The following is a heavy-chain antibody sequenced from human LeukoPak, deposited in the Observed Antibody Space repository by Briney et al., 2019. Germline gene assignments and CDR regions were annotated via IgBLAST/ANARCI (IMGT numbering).Heavy chain of an antibody. CDR1: GFTFSDHY. CDR2: IRDDGNTR. J-gene: IGHJ4*02. CDR3: AKVPHSWGLFDS. V-gene: IGHV3-30*02. Sequence: PGGSLRLSCAASGFTFSDHYMDWARQAPGKGLEWVAFIRDDGNTRYYADSVKGRFTVSRDNSKNTLYLQMDSLRTEDTAVYYCAKVPHSWGLFDSWGQGTLVTVSS. D-gene: IGHD3-16*01.